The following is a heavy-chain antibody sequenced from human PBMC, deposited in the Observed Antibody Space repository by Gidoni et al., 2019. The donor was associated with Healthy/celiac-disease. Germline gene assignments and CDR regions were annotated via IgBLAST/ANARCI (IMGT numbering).Heavy chain of an antibody. J-gene: IGHJ4*02. D-gene: IGHD2-15*01. CDR3: ATVSPLMNTPGGLFDY. CDR1: GYTLTELS. V-gene: IGHV1-24*01. CDR2: FDPEDGET. Sequence: QVQLAQSGAEVKKPGASVKVSCKVSGYTLTELSMHRVRQAPGKGLEWMGVFDPEDGETIYAQKFQGRVTMTEDTSTDTAYMELSSLRSEDTAVYYCATVSPLMNTPGGLFDYWGQGTLVTVSS.